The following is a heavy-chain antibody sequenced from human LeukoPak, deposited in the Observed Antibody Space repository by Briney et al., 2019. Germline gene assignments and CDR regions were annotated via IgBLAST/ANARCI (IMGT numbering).Heavy chain of an antibody. V-gene: IGHV4-39*01. D-gene: IGHD3-10*01. CDR1: GGSISSSNHY. J-gene: IGHJ4*02. CDR2: IYYSGST. Sequence: PSETLSLTCSVSGGSISSSNHYWGWIRQPPGKGLEWIGSIYYSGSTYYNPSLKSRVTISVDTSKTQFSLKLSSVTAADTAVSYCARHRGYYGSGSKVDYWGQGTLVTVSS. CDR3: ARHRGYYGSGSKVDY.